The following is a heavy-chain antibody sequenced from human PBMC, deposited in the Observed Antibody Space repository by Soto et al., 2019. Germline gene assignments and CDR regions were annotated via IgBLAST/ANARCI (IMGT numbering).Heavy chain of an antibody. CDR1: GFTFSSYA. J-gene: IGHJ4*02. CDR2: ISGSGGST. D-gene: IGHD2-2*01. V-gene: IGHV3-23*01. CDR3: AKDHVQLSVSLFDY. Sequence: GESLKISCAASGFTFSSYAMSWVRQAPGKGLEWVSAISGSGGSTYYADSVKGRFTISRDNSKNTLYLQMNSLRAEDTAVYYCAKDHVQLSVSLFDYWGQGTLVTVSS.